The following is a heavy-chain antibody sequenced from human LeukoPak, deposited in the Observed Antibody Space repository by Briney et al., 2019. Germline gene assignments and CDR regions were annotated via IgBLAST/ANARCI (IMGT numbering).Heavy chain of an antibody. D-gene: IGHD2-21*02. CDR2: ISSSSSTI. V-gene: IGHV3-48*04. CDR1: GFTFSSYS. Sequence: GGSLRLSCAASGFTFSSYSMNWVRQAPGKGLEWVSYISSSSSTIYYADSVKGRFTISRDNAKNSLYLQMNSLRAEDTAVYYCARDRLTLGDCFAFDIWGQGTMVTVSS. CDR3: ARDRLTLGDCFAFDI. J-gene: IGHJ3*02.